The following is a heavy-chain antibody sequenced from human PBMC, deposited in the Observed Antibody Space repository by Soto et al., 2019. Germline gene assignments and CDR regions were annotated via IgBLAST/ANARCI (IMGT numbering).Heavy chain of an antibody. Sequence: PGGSLRLSCAASGFTFVTYAVSWVRQAPGKGLEWVSIISGSGGSTYYPDSVKGRFTISRDNSKNTLYLQMNSLRADDTAVYYCAKLPAAQSYFDFWGQGTLVTVSS. CDR2: ISGSGGST. CDR1: GFTFVTYA. V-gene: IGHV3-23*01. D-gene: IGHD2-2*01. J-gene: IGHJ4*02. CDR3: AKLPAAQSYFDF.